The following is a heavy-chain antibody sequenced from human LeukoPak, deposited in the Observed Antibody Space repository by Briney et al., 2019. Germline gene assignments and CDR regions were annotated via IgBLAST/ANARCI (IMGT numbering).Heavy chain of an antibody. CDR3: FLRGYSGYGIDY. D-gene: IGHD5-12*01. V-gene: IGHV1-8*02. J-gene: IGHJ4*02. CDR1: GYTFTSYG. CDR2: MNPNSGNT. Sequence: ASVKVSCKASGYTFTSYGISWVRQATGQGLEWMGWMNPNSGNTGYAQKFQGRVTMTRNTSISTAYMELSSLRSEDTAVYYCFLRGYSGYGIDYWGQGTLVTVSS.